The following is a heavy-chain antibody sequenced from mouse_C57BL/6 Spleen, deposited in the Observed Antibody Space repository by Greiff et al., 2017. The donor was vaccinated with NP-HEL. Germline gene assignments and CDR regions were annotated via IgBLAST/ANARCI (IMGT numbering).Heavy chain of an antibody. D-gene: IGHD1-1*01. V-gene: IGHV1-59*01. Sequence: VQLQQPGAELVRPGTSVKLSCKASGYTFTSYWMHWVKQRPGQGLEWIGVIDPSDSYTNYNQKFKGKATLTVDTSSSTAYMQLSSLTSEDSAVYYCARGDYYGSSYMDYWGKGTTLTVSS. CDR2: IDPSDSYT. CDR3: ARGDYYGSSYMDY. J-gene: IGHJ2*01. CDR1: GYTFTSYW.